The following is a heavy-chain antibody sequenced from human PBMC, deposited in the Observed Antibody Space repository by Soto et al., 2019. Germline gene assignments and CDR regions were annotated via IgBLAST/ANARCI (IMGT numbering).Heavy chain of an antibody. Sequence: PGGSLRLSCAASGFTFSSYAIHWVRQAPGKGLEWVAVISYDGSNKYYADSVKGRFTISRDNSKNTLYLQMNSLRAEDTAVYYCARAVSSSWYYFDYWGQGTLVTVSS. CDR3: ARAVSSSWYYFDY. CDR2: ISYDGSNK. D-gene: IGHD6-13*01. CDR1: GFTFSSYA. J-gene: IGHJ4*02. V-gene: IGHV3-30-3*01.